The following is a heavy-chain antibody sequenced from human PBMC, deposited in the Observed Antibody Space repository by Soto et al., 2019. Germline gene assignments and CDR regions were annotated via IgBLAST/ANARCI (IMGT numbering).Heavy chain of an antibody. D-gene: IGHD3-22*01. V-gene: IGHV3-30*03. Sequence: GGSLRLSCAASGVTFSSYGMHWVRQAPGKGLEWVAVISYDGSNKYYADSVKGQFTISRDNSKNTLYLQMNSLRAEDTAVYYCARDSVYDSCGYYLDYWGQGTLVTVSS. J-gene: IGHJ4*02. CDR1: GVTFSSYG. CDR3: ARDSVYDSCGYYLDY. CDR2: ISYDGSNK.